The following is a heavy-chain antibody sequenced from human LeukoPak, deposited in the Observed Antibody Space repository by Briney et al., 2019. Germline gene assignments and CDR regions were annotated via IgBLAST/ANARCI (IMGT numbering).Heavy chain of an antibody. CDR3: ARGAQLIRGGGFDY. CDR1: GYTFTGYY. Sequence: ASVEVSCKASGYTFTGYYMHWVRQAPGQGLEWMGWINPNSGGTNYAQKFQGRVTMTRDTSISTAYMELSRLRSDDTAVYYCARGAQLIRGGGFDYWGQGTLVTVSS. J-gene: IGHJ4*02. D-gene: IGHD2-2*01. V-gene: IGHV1-2*02. CDR2: INPNSGGT.